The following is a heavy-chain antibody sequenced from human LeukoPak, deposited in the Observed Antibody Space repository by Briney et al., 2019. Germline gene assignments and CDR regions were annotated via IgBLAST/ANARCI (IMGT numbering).Heavy chain of an antibody. CDR3: ARRKYFDPLGYYGMDV. D-gene: IGHD3-9*01. CDR2: IYYSGST. V-gene: IGHV4-39*07. CDR1: GGSISSSSYY. Sequence: PSETLSLTCTVSGGSISSSSYYWGWIRQPPGKGLEWIGSIYYSGSTYYNPSLKSRVTISVDTSKSQFSLKLTSVTAADTAVYYCARRKYFDPLGYYGMDVWGQGTTVTVSS. J-gene: IGHJ6*02.